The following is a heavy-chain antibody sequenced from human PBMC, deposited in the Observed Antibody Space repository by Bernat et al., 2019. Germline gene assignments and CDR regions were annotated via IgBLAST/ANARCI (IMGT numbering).Heavy chain of an antibody. V-gene: IGHV3-30-3*01. Sequence: QVQLVESGGGVVQPGRSLRLSCAASGFTFSSYAMHWVRQAPGKGLEWVAVISYDGSNKYYADSVKGRFTISRDNSKNTLYLQMNSLRAEDTAVYYCARDGLSYGSDYYSWVYYWGQGTLVTVSS. CDR1: GFTFSSYA. J-gene: IGHJ4*02. CDR2: ISYDGSNK. D-gene: IGHD3-22*01. CDR3: ARDGLSYGSDYYSWVYY.